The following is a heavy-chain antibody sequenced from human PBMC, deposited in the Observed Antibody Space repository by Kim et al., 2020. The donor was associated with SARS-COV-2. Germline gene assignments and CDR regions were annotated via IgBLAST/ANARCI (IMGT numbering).Heavy chain of an antibody. D-gene: IGHD3-10*01. Sequence: SFQGQVTISADKSISTAYLQWSSLKASDTAMYYCARLYYYYGSGSYFFDPWGQGTLVTVSS. CDR3: ARLYYYYGSGSYFFDP. V-gene: IGHV5-51*01. J-gene: IGHJ5*02.